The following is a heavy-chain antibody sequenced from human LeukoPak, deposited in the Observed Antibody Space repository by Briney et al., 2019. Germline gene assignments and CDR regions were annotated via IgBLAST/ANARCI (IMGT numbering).Heavy chain of an antibody. Sequence: SETLSLTCAVYGGSFSGYYFSWVRQSPGKGLEWIGESSHSGSTNYNPSLKSRVTLSLDTSKNHFSLKLTSVTAADTAVYYCARGLTVTTGVGAVGGNGPTVIVSS. V-gene: IGHV4-34*01. CDR3: ARGLTVTTGVGAV. CDR1: GGSFSGYY. CDR2: SSHSGST. D-gene: IGHD4-17*01. J-gene: IGHJ6*04.